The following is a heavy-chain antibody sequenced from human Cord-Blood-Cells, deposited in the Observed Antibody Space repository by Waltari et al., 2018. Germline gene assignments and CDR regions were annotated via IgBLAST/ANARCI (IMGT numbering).Heavy chain of an antibody. CDR1: GGSFSGYY. D-gene: IGHD6-25*01. Sequence: QVQLQQWGAGLLKPSETLYLTCAVYGGSFSGYYWSWIRQPPGKGLEWIGEINHSGSTNYNPSLKSRVTISVDTSKNQFSLKLSSVTAADTAVYYCARVGAGSPGGFDYWGQGTLVTVSS. J-gene: IGHJ4*02. V-gene: IGHV4-34*01. CDR2: INHSGST. CDR3: ARVGAGSPGGFDY.